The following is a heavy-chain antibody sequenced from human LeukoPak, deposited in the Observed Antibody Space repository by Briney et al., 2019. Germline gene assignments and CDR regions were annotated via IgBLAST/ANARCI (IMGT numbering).Heavy chain of an antibody. V-gene: IGHV4-34*01. CDR2: INHSGST. CDR3: ARVSCGGDCRGHYYHYYMDV. Sequence: SETLSLTCAVFGGSFSVYYWNCIRQPPGKGREWIGEINHSGSTQNNPSLKSRVTISVDTSKKQFSLKLSSVTAADTAVYYCARVSCGGDCRGHYYHYYMDVWGKGTTVTISS. D-gene: IGHD2-21*02. CDR1: GGSFSVYY. J-gene: IGHJ6*03.